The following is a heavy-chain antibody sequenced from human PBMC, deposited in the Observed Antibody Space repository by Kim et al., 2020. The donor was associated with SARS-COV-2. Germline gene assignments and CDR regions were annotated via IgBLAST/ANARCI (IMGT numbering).Heavy chain of an antibody. J-gene: IGHJ3*02. CDR1: GFTFSSYS. CDR2: IRSSVGNM. V-gene: IGHV3-21*01. Sequence: GGSLRLSCAASGFTFSSYSMHWVRQAPGKGLEWVSSIRSSVGNMYYADSVEGRFTISRDNAKNSLFLQMNSLRAEDTAMYYCARPRTSHTNDAFDIWCQG. D-gene: IGHD2-2*01. CDR3: ARPRTSHTNDAFDI.